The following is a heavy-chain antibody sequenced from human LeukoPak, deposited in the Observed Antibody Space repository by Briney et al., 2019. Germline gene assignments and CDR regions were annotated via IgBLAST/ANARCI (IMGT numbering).Heavy chain of an antibody. D-gene: IGHD6-13*01. V-gene: IGHV1-24*01. CDR1: GYTLTELS. Sequence: ASVKVSCNVSGYTLTELSMHWVRQAPGKGLEWMGGFDPEDGETIYAQKFQGRVTMTEDTSTDTAYMELSSLRSEDTAVYYCATGLNSYSSSLDHWGQGTRVTVSS. CDR3: ATGLNSYSSSLDH. J-gene: IGHJ4*02. CDR2: FDPEDGET.